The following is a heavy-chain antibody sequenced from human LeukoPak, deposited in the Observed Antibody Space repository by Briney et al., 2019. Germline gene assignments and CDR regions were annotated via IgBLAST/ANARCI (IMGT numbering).Heavy chain of an antibody. CDR2: ISSSSSYI. Sequence: KPGGSLRLSCAASGFTFRSYSMNWVRQAPGKGLEWVSSISSSSSYIYYADSVKGRFTISRDNAKNSLYLQMNSLRAEDTAVYYCARAGIGGSSTSCDYWGQGARVTVSS. V-gene: IGHV3-21*01. CDR1: GFTFRSYS. CDR3: ARAGIGGSSTSCDY. J-gene: IGHJ4*02. D-gene: IGHD2-2*01.